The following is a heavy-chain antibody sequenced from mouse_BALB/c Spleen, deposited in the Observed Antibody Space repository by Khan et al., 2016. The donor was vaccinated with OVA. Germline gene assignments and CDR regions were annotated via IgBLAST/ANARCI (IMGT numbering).Heavy chain of an antibody. CDR1: GFTFSGFG. D-gene: IGHD1-1*01. CDR3: ARSDYYGVAY. J-gene: IGHJ3*01. V-gene: IGHV5-17*02. Sequence: EVELVESGGGLVQPGGSRKLSCAASGFTFSGFGMHWVRQAPEKGLEWVAYISSGSSTIYYADTLKGRFTISRDNPKNTLFLQMTSLRSEDTAMYYCARSDYYGVAYWGQGTLVTVS. CDR2: ISSGSSTI.